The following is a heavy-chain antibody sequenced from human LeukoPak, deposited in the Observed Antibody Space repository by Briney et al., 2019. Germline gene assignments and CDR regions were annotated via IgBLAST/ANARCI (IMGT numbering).Heavy chain of an antibody. Sequence: GTSLRLSCAASGFTFRNYWMSWVRQAPGKGLEWVANIKEDGSEKHYVDSVKGRFTISRDNAKNSLYLQSLYLQMNSLRAEDTAVYYCARAHYSSFDYWGQGTLVTVSS. D-gene: IGHD6-13*01. V-gene: IGHV3-7*01. J-gene: IGHJ4*02. CDR2: IKEDGSEK. CDR1: GFTFRNYW. CDR3: ARAHYSSFDY.